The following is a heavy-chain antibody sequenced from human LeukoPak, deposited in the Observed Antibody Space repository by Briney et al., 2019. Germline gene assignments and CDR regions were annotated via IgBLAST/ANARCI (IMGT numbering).Heavy chain of an antibody. CDR1: GGSISSYY. CDR2: IYTSGST. J-gene: IGHJ5*02. CDR3: ARDRVTIFGVVNHNWFDP. V-gene: IGHV4-4*07. Sequence: SETLSLTCTVSGGSISSYYWGWIRQPAGKGLEWIGRIYTSGSTNYNPSLKSRVTMSVDTSKNQFSLKLSSVTAADTAVYYCARDRVTIFGVVNHNWFDPWGQGTLVTVSS. D-gene: IGHD3-3*01.